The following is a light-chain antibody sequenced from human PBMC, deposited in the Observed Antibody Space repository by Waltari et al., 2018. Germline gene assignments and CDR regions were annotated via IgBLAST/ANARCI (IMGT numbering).Light chain of an antibody. CDR2: GAS. J-gene: IGKJ4*01. CDR3: QHYNNWPLT. V-gene: IGKV3-15*01. CDR1: QNINTN. Sequence: EIVMTQSPATLSVSPGEGATLSCRASQNINTNLAWYQQKPGQPPRLLIFGASTRATGIPDRFSGSGSGTEFTLTISSLQSEDFAAYFCQHYNNWPLTFGGGTKVEIK.